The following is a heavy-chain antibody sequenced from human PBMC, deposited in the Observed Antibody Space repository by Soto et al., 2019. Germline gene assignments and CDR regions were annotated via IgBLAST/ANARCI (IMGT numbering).Heavy chain of an antibody. CDR2: INSDGSRT. D-gene: IGHD1-26*01. J-gene: IGHJ6*02. CDR1: GFNFSSSW. CDR3: VRDLTSCTSARCYSYYYGMDV. Sequence: PGGSLRLSCTGSGFNFSSSWTHWVRQVPGRGRVWFSRINSDGSRTSYADSVKGRFTISRDNAKNTVDLQMNSLRAEDTAVYYCVRDLTSCTSARCYSYYYGMDVWGQGTTVTVSS. V-gene: IGHV3-74*01.